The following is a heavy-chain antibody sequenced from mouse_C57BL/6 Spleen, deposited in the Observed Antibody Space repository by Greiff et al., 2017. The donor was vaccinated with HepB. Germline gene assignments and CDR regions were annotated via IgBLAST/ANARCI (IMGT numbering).Heavy chain of an antibody. Sequence: EVKLVESGGGLVKPGGSLKLSCAASGFTFSDYGMHWVRQAPEKGLEWVAYISSGSSTIYYADTVKGRFTISRDNAKNTLCLQMTSLRSEDTAMYYCARRDLLDYWGQGTTLTVSS. V-gene: IGHV5-17*01. J-gene: IGHJ2*01. CDR3: ARRDLLDY. D-gene: IGHD2-1*01. CDR2: ISSGSSTI. CDR1: GFTFSDYG.